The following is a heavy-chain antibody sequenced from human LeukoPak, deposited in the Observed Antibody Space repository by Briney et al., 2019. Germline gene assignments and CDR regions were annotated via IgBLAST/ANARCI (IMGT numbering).Heavy chain of an antibody. CDR2: IWYDGNKK. J-gene: IGHJ4*02. CDR1: GFIFSTYG. D-gene: IGHD3-10*01. V-gene: IGHV3-30*02. Sequence: AGGSLRLSCAASGFIFSTYGMHWVRQAPGKGLEWVAFIWYDGNKKYDADSVRGRFTISRDNSKNTLYLQMNSLRPEDTAVYYCATGHYYNSGRAFDYWGQGTLVTVSP. CDR3: ATGHYYNSGRAFDY.